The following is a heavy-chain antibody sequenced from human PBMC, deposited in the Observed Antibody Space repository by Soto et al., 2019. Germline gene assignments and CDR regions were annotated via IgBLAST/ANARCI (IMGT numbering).Heavy chain of an antibody. V-gene: IGHV3-33*01. D-gene: IGHD2-15*01. CDR1: GFTFSSYG. J-gene: IGHJ6*02. Sequence: VQLVESGGGVVQPGRSLRLSCAASGFTFSSYGMHWVRQAPGKGLEWVAVIWYDGSNKYYADSVKGRFTISRDNSKNTLYLQMNSLRAEDTAVYYCARDCSGGSCRYGMDVWGQGTTVTVSS. CDR3: ARDCSGGSCRYGMDV. CDR2: IWYDGSNK.